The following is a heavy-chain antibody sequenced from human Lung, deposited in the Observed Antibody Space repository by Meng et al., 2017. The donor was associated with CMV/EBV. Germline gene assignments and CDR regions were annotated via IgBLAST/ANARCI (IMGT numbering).Heavy chain of an antibody. Sequence: QVQLQQWGAGLLKPSXXLSLTRAGYGGSFSGYYWSWVRQPPGKGLEGIGEINHSGSTNYNPSLKSRVTISVDTSKNQFSLKLSSVTAADTAVYYCARERGAGSTQRGWFDPWGQGTLVTVSS. V-gene: IGHV4-34*01. CDR3: ARERGAGSTQRGWFDP. CDR2: INHSGST. J-gene: IGHJ5*02. D-gene: IGHD3-10*01. CDR1: GGSFSGYY.